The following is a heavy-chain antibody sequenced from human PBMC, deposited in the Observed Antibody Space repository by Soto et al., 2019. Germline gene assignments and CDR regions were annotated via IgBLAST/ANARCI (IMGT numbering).Heavy chain of an antibody. J-gene: IGHJ4*02. V-gene: IGHV4-59*01. Sequence: SETLSLTCTVSGGSLSLYYWSWIRQPPGKGLEWIGHIYYSGNTNYNPSLKSRVTISVDTSKNQFSLRLSSVTAADTAVYYCARDRQDSSGWSDYWGQGTLVTVSS. D-gene: IGHD6-19*01. CDR1: GGSLSLYY. CDR3: ARDRQDSSGWSDY. CDR2: IYYSGNT.